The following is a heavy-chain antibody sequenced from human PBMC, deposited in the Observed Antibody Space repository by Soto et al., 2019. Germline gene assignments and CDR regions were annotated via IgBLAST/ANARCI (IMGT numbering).Heavy chain of an antibody. CDR2: ISYDGSYK. Sequence: QVQLVESGGGVVQPWRSLRLSCAASGFTFSSYGMHWVRQAPGKGLEWVAVISYDGSYKYYADSVKGRFTISRDNSKNTLYLQMNSLNPEDTAVYYCAKDCDYVSYDAFDIWGQGTMVTVSS. V-gene: IGHV3-30*18. J-gene: IGHJ3*02. CDR3: AKDCDYVSYDAFDI. D-gene: IGHD4-17*01. CDR1: GFTFSSYG.